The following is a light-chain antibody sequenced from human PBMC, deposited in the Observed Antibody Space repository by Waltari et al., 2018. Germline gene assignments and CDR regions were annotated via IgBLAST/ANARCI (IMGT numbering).Light chain of an antibody. V-gene: IGKV1-5*03. J-gene: IGKJ2*01. CDR2: KAS. Sequence: DIQMTQSPSTLSASVGDRVTITCRASRSISSWLAWYQQKPGKAPKLLIYKASSLESGVPSRFSGSGSGTEFTLTISSLQPDDFATYYCQQYNSYRYTFGQGTKLEIK. CDR3: QQYNSYRYT. CDR1: RSISSW.